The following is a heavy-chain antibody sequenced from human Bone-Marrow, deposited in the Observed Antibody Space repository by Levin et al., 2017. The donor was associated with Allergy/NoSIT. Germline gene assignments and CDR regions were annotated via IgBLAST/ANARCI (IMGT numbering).Heavy chain of an antibody. CDR3: ARDSHYYSDSTSNWFDA. D-gene: IGHD3-22*01. V-gene: IGHV3-9*01. J-gene: IGHJ5*02. Sequence: SLKISCAASGFTFNNYAMHWVRQAPGKGLEWVSGICWNSGSLVYADSVKGRFTISRDNAQNSLYLQMNSLRVEDTALYYCARDSHYYSDSTSNWFDAWGQGALVTVST. CDR2: ICWNSGSL. CDR1: GFTFNNYA.